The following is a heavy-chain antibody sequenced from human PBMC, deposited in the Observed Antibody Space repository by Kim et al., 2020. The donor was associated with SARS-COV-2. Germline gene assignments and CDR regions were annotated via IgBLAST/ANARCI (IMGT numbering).Heavy chain of an antibody. D-gene: IGHD5-18*01. CDR3: ARAPVDTAMAFDY. J-gene: IGHJ4*02. Sequence: YNPSLKSRVTISVDTSKNQFSLKLSSVTAADTAVYYCARAPVDTAMAFDYWGQGTLVTVSS. V-gene: IGHV4-39*01.